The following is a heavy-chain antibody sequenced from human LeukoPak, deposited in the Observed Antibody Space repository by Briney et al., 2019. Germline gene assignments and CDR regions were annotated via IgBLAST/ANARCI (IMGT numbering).Heavy chain of an antibody. CDR1: GFTFSSYA. D-gene: IGHD6-13*01. Sequence: PGGSLRLSCAASGFTFSSYAMSWVRQAPGKGLEWVSAISGSGGSTYYADSVKGRFTISRDNAKNSLYLQMNSLRAEDTAVYYCARDYRSSSGRAFDIWGQGTMVTVSS. CDR3: ARDYRSSSGRAFDI. J-gene: IGHJ3*02. V-gene: IGHV3-23*01. CDR2: ISGSGGST.